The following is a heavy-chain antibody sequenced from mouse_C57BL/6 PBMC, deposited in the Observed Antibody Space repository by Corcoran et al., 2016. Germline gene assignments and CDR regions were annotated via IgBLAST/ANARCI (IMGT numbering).Heavy chain of an antibody. CDR2: INTYSGVP. CDR3: ARGTTVVAHWYFDV. Sequence: QIQFVQSGPELKKPGETVKISCKASGYTFTTYGMSWVKQAPGKGLKWMGWINTYSGVPTYADDFKGRFAFSLETSASTAYLQINNLKNEYTATYFCARGTTVVAHWYFDVWGTGTTVTVSS. J-gene: IGHJ1*03. V-gene: IGHV9-3*01. CDR1: GYTFTTYG. D-gene: IGHD1-1*01.